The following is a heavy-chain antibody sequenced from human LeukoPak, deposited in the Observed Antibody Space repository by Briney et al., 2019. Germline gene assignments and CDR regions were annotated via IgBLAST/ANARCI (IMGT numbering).Heavy chain of an antibody. CDR3: ATTIAAAGNEFDY. V-gene: IGHV3-21*01. CDR1: GFTFSSYG. J-gene: IGHJ4*02. D-gene: IGHD6-13*01. Sequence: GGYLRLSCAASGFTFSSYGMNWVRQAPGKGLEWVSSISSSSSYIYYADSVKGRFTISRDNAKNSLYLQMNSLRAEDTAVYYCATTIAAAGNEFDYWGQGTLATVSS. CDR2: ISSSSSYI.